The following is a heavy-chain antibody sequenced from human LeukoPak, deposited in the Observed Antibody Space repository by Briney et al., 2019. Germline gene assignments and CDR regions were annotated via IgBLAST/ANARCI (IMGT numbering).Heavy chain of an antibody. CDR1: GFTFATYW. D-gene: IGHD3-10*01. J-gene: IGHJ4*02. Sequence: PGGSLRLSCEASGFTFATYWMHWVRQAAGKGLVWVARINTDGYVTTYAESVRGRFTVSRDNAENTLYLQMNDLRPEDTAVYYCIRGTHVGLHLEFWGQGTLATVAS. CDR3: IRGTHVGLHLEF. CDR2: INTDGYVT. V-gene: IGHV3-74*03.